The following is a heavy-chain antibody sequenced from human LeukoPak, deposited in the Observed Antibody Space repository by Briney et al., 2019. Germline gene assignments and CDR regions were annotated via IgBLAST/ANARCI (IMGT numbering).Heavy chain of an antibody. Sequence: SVKVSCKASGGTFSSYAISWVRQAPGQGLEWMGGIIPIFGTANYAQKFQGRVTITADKSTSTAYMELSSLRSEDTAVYYCARSGYYYGDAFDIWGQGTMVTVSS. CDR1: GGTFSSYA. D-gene: IGHD3-22*01. V-gene: IGHV1-69*06. CDR3: ARSGYYYGDAFDI. CDR2: IIPIFGTA. J-gene: IGHJ3*02.